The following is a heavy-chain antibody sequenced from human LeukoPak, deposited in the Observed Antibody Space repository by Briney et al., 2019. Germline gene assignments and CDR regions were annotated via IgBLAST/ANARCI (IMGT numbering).Heavy chain of an antibody. J-gene: IGHJ4*02. CDR3: AKLVLGDQLLYFDY. D-gene: IGHD2-2*01. CDR2: IRYDGSNK. Sequence: GGSLRLSCAASGFTFSSYGMHWVRQAPGEGLEWVAFIRYDGSNKYYADSVKGRFTISRDNSKNTLYLQMNSLRAEDTAVYYCAKLVLGDQLLYFDYWGQGTLVTVSS. CDR1: GFTFSSYG. V-gene: IGHV3-30*02.